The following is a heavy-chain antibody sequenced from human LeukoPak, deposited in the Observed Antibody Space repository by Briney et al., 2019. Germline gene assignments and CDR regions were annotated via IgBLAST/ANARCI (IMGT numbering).Heavy chain of an antibody. D-gene: IGHD3-3*01. J-gene: IGHJ4*02. CDR2: ISAYNGNT. CDR3: ARGITIFVRGPPGY. CDR1: GYTFTSYG. Sequence: ASMKVSCKASGYTFTSYGISWVRQAPGQGLEWMGWISAYNGNTHYAQKLQGRVTMTTDTSTSTAYMELRSLRSDDTAVYYCARGITIFVRGPPGYWGQGTLVTVSS. V-gene: IGHV1-18*01.